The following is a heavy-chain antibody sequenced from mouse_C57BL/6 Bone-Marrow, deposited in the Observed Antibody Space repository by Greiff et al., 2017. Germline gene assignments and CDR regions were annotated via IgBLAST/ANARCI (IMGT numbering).Heavy chain of an antibody. V-gene: IGHV1-15*01. CDR3: TDSSGYGFDD. Sequence: QVQLQQSGAELVRPGASVTLSCKASGYTFTDYEMHWVKQTPVHGLEWIGAIDPETGGTAYNQKFKGKAILTADKSSSTAYMELRSLTSEDSAVYYCTDSSGYGFDDWGQGTTLTVSS. CDR2: IDPETGGT. D-gene: IGHD3-2*02. CDR1: GYTFTDYE. J-gene: IGHJ2*01.